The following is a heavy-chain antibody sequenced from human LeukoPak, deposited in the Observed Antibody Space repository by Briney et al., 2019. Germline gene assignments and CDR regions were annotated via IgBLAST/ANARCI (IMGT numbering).Heavy chain of an antibody. CDR1: GFTFSGSA. CDR2: IRSKANSYAT. V-gene: IGHV3-73*01. Sequence: GGSLRLSCAASGFTFSGSAMHWVRQASGKGLEWVGRIRSKANSYATAYAASVKGRFTISRDNSKNTLYLQMNSLRAEDTAVYYCAKPDTDSTVVDNYGMDVWGQGTTVTVSS. CDR3: AKPDTDSTVVDNYGMDV. D-gene: IGHD4-23*01. J-gene: IGHJ6*02.